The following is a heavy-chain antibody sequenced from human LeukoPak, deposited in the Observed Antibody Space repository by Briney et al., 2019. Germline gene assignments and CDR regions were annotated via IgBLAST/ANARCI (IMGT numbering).Heavy chain of an antibody. D-gene: IGHD3-10*01. CDR2: ISGSGGST. CDR1: GFTFSSYA. J-gene: IGHJ4*02. V-gene: IGHV3-23*01. Sequence: PGGFLRLSCAASGFTFSSYAMSWVRQAPGKGLEWVSAISGSGGSTYYADSVKGRFTISRDNSKNTLYLQMNSLRAEDTAVYYCAKDSRYYYGSGRDYYFDYWGQGTLVTVSS. CDR3: AKDSRYYYGSGRDYYFDY.